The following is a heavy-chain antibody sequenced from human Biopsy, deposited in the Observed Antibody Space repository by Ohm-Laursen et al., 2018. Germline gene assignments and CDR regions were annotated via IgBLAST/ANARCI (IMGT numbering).Heavy chain of an antibody. Sequence: ASVKVSCKVSGDRFRELSIHWVRQAPGKGLEWMGGFDPEEGQRTYAQKFQGRVTMTEDTSEDTAYMEVGSLRSEDAAVYYCAADSENCGGDCYIYWGQGTQVTVSS. CDR1: GDRFRELS. V-gene: IGHV1-24*01. D-gene: IGHD2-21*02. CDR2: FDPEEGQR. J-gene: IGHJ4*02. CDR3: AADSENCGGDCYIY.